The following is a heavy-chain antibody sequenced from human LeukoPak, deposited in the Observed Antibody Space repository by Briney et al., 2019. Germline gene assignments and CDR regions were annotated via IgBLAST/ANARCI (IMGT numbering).Heavy chain of an antibody. D-gene: IGHD3-10*01. CDR1: GYTFTSYD. V-gene: IGHV1-8*01. CDR3: ARALGSGSYSWFDP. J-gene: IGHJ5*02. Sequence: GTSVKVSCKASGYTFTSYDINWERQATGQGLEWMGWMNPDSGNTGYAQKFQGRVTMTRNTSISTAYMELSSLRSEDTAVYYCARALGSGSYSWFDPWGQGTLVTVSS. CDR2: MNPDSGNT.